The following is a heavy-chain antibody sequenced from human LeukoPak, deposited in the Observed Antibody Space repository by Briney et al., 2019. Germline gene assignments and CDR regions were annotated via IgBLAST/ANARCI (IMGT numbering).Heavy chain of an antibody. CDR1: GFTFSSYA. Sequence: GGSLRLSCAASGFTFSSYAMSWVRQAPGKGLEWVSAISGSGGSTYYADSVKGRFTISRDNSKNTLYLQMNSLTAEDTAVYYCARDLRARYYLDYWGQGTLVTVSS. CDR3: ARDLRARYYLDY. V-gene: IGHV3-23*01. CDR2: ISGSGGST. J-gene: IGHJ4*02.